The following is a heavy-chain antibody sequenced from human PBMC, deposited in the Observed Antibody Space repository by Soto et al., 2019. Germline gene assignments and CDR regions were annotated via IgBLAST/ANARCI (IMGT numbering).Heavy chain of an antibody. CDR1: GFTFSIYS. V-gene: IGHV3-48*02. D-gene: IGHD5-12*01. J-gene: IGHJ6*02. CDR2: ISSSSSTI. Sequence: RGSLRFSCSSSGFTFSIYSMNWVRPAPGKGLEWVSYISSSSSTIYYADSVKGRFTIPRDNAKNSLYLQMNSLRDEDTAVYYCARDRFVATGDYGMDVWGQGTTVTVSS. CDR3: ARDRFVATGDYGMDV.